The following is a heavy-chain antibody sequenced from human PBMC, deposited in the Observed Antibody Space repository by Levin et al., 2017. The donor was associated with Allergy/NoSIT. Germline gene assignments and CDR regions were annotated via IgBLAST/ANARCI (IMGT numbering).Heavy chain of an antibody. CDR3: ARGAILTGYYSMGSYFDS. CDR1: GGSFSGYY. J-gene: IGHJ4*02. Sequence: SETLSLTCAVYGGSFSGYYWSWIRQPPGKGLEWIGEIKHNEKTNYNPSLKSRVTISVDTSKNQFSLNVNSVTAADTAVYYCARGAILTGYYSMGSYFDSWGRGTPVTVSS. D-gene: IGHD3-9*01. CDR2: IKHNEKT. V-gene: IGHV4-34*01.